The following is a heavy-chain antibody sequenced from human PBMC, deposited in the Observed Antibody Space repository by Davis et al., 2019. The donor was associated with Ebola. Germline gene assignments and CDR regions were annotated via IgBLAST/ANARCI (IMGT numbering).Heavy chain of an antibody. J-gene: IGHJ1*01. CDR1: GFTFSSYG. CDR3: ARASYCGGDCYSGEYFQH. Sequence: GESLKISCAASGFTFSSYGMHWVRQAPGKGLEWVAVIWYDGSNKYYADSVKGRFTISRDNSKNTLYLQMNSLRAEDTAVYYCARASYCGGDCYSGEYFQHWGQGTLVTVSS. CDR2: IWYDGSNK. D-gene: IGHD2-21*02. V-gene: IGHV3-33*01.